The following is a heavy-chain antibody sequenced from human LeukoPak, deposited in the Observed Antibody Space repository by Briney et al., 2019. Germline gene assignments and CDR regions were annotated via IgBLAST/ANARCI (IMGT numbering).Heavy chain of an antibody. D-gene: IGHD5-18*01. CDR3: AKDLGYSYGPYYYYGMDV. J-gene: IGHJ6*02. CDR1: GFTFSSYG. Sequence: GGSLRLSCAASGFTFSSYGMHWVRQAPGKGLEWVAVISYDGSNKYYADSVKGRFTISRDNSKNTLYLQMNSLRAEDTAVYYCAKDLGYSYGPYYYYGMDVWGQGTTVTVSS. V-gene: IGHV3-30*18. CDR2: ISYDGSNK.